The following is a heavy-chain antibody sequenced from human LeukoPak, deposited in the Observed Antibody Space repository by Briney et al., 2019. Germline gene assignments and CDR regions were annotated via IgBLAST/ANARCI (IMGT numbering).Heavy chain of an antibody. D-gene: IGHD4-17*01. V-gene: IGHV3-30*02. CDR2: IRYHGRDE. CDR3: ANSPYGDWSFDF. CDR1: GFTFRSYG. J-gene: IGHJ4*02. Sequence: GGSLRLSCAASGFTFRSYGMQWVRQAPGEGLEWVAFIRYHGRDEYYGDSVKGRFTISRDSSRNTLYLQMDSLRGEDTAVYYCANSPYGDWSFDFWGQGTLVTVSS.